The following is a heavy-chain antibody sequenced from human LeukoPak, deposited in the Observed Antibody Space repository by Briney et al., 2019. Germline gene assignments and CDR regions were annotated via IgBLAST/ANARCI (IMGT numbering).Heavy chain of an antibody. CDR2: IYPGEFDI. CDR3: ASSAYSGSYWGYYFDY. J-gene: IGHJ4*02. V-gene: IGHV5-51*01. D-gene: IGHD1-26*01. Sequence: GESLKISCKGSGYSFTNYWIGWVRQMPGKGLEWMGHIYPGEFDIRYSPSFQGQATNSADKSISTAYLQWSSLKASDTAMYYCASSAYSGSYWGYYFDYWGQGTLVTVSS. CDR1: GYSFTNYW.